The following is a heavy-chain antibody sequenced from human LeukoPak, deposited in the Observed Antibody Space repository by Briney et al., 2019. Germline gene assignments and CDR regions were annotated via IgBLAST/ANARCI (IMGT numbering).Heavy chain of an antibody. Sequence: SATMISSRTTTGAAISSSSYYLHWSRQPPGKTPMCIGSIYYSGSTYYNSSLKSRLTISVDTSKNQFSLKLSSVTAADTAVYYCARHGRGYSGNVVDYWGQGTLVIVSS. D-gene: IGHD5-12*01. CDR3: ARHGRGYSGNVVDY. V-gene: IGHV4-39*01. CDR2: IYYSGST. CDR1: GAAISSSSYY. J-gene: IGHJ4*02.